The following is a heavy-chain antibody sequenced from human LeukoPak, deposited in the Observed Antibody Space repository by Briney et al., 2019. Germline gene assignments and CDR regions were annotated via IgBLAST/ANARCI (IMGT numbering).Heavy chain of an antibody. V-gene: IGHV3-23*01. J-gene: IGHJ4*02. CDR1: GFSLNNYD. D-gene: IGHD3-3*01. CDR2: ISRDSRTCAKT. Sequence: GSLRLSRAASGFSLNNYDMNWVRPASGKGREWGSSISRDSRTCAKTYYADSVKGRFTISRDNSKNTLYLEINSLRAEDTAIYYCLRGAWGSRLEYWGQGTLVTVSS. CDR3: LRGAWGSRLEY.